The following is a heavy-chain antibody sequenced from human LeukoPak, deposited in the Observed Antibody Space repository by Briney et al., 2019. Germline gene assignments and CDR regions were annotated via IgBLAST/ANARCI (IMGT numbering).Heavy chain of an antibody. V-gene: IGHV1-18*01. D-gene: IGHD6-13*01. Sequence: ASVKVSCKASGYTFTSYGIGWVRQAPGQGLEWMGWISAYNGNTNYAQKLQGRVTMTTDTSTSTAYMELRSLRSDDTAVYYCARHIAEAGEVYYYYGMDVWGQGTTVTVSS. CDR1: GYTFTSYG. J-gene: IGHJ6*02. CDR2: ISAYNGNT. CDR3: ARHIAEAGEVYYYYGMDV.